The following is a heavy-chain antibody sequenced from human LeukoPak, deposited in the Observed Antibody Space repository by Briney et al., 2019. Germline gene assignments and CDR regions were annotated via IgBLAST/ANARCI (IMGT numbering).Heavy chain of an antibody. CDR1: GFTFSSYS. V-gene: IGHV3-21*01. J-gene: IGHJ3*02. Sequence: PGGSLRLSCAAPGFTFSSYSMNWVRQAPGKGLEWVSSISSSSSYIYYADSVKGRFTISRDNAKNSLYLQMNSLRAEDTAVYYCARDLSHNWNYGLHAFDIWGQGTMVTVSS. D-gene: IGHD1-7*01. CDR2: ISSSSSYI. CDR3: ARDLSHNWNYGLHAFDI.